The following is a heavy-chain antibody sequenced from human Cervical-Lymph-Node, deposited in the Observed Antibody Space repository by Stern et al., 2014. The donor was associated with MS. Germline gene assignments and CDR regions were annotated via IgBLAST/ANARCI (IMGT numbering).Heavy chain of an antibody. J-gene: IGHJ6*02. D-gene: IGHD1-26*01. CDR1: GGTFSSYA. CDR3: ARGELKEGLVRGMDV. CDR2: IIPIFGTE. Sequence: VQLVESGAEVKKPGTSVKVSCKASGGTFSSYAISWVRQAPGQGLEWMGGIIPIFGTENYAQTFQGRVTITADESKSTAYMHMRSLRSEDTAVYYCARGELKEGLVRGMDVWGQGTTVTVSS. V-gene: IGHV1-69*01.